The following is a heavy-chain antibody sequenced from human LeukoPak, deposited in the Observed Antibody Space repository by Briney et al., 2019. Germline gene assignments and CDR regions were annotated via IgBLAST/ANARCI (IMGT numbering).Heavy chain of an antibody. CDR2: IYDTGTT. J-gene: IGHJ5*02. V-gene: IGHV4-30-4*01. CDR1: GDSMGSGDYY. D-gene: IGHD6-19*01. Sequence: SETLSLTCTVSGDSMGSGDYYWSWIRQAPGKGLEWIGNIYDTGTTRYNPSLKTRVTISVDTSKNQFFLKVTSVTAADTAVYYCALTISVAGSNWFDPWGQGTLVIVSS. CDR3: ALTISVAGSNWFDP.